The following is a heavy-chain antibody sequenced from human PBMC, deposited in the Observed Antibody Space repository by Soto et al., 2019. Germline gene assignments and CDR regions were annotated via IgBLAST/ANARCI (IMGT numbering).Heavy chain of an antibody. CDR2: FDPEDGET. CDR1: GYTLTELS. CDR3: ARVGGSGSYYSYYYYYMDV. J-gene: IGHJ6*03. D-gene: IGHD3-10*01. V-gene: IGHV1-24*01. Sequence: GASVKVSCKVSGYTLTELSMHWVRQAPGKGLEWMGGFDPEDGETIYAQKFQGRVTMTEDTSTDTAYMELRSLRSDDTAVYYCARVGGSGSYYSYYYYYMDVWGKGTTVTVSS.